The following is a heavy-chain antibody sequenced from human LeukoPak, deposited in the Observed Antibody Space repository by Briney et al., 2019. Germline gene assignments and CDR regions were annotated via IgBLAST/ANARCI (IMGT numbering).Heavy chain of an antibody. CDR1: GFTFSSYS. Sequence: PGGSLRLSCAASGFTFSSYSMNWVRQAPGKGLEWVSSISSRSTYIYHADSVKGRFTISRDNAKNSLFLQMNSLRAEDTAVYYCARVSLAVAGKGFDYWGQGTLVTVSS. V-gene: IGHV3-21*01. J-gene: IGHJ4*02. CDR2: ISSRSTYI. CDR3: ARVSLAVAGKGFDY. D-gene: IGHD6-19*01.